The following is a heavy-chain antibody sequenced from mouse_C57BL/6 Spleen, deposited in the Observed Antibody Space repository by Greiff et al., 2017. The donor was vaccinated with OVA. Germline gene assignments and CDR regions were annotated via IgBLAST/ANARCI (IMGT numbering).Heavy chain of an antibody. J-gene: IGHJ4*01. Sequence: QVQLQQPGAELVKPGASVKLSCKASGYTFTSYWMHWVKQRPGRGLEWIGRIDPNSGGTKYNEKFKSKATLTVDKPSSTAYMQLSSLTSEDSAVYDCARGVGNYYGSSHYAMDYWGQGTSVTVSS. V-gene: IGHV1-72*01. D-gene: IGHD1-1*01. CDR1: GYTFTSYW. CDR2: IDPNSGGT. CDR3: ARGVGNYYGSSHYAMDY.